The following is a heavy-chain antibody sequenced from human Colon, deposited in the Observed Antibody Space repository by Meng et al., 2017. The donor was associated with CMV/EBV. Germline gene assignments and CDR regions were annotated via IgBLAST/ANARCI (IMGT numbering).Heavy chain of an antibody. CDR1: GYRFTSYG. CDR3: ARNYCSSVDCNVGDGLNM. CDR2: ISVYHGDT. Sequence: ASVKVSCKASGYRFTSYGIDWVRPAPGQGLEWMGWISVYHGDTAYAHKFKDRVTMTTDTATSTAYLELRRLTSDDTADYYCARNYCSSVDCNVGDGLNMWGQGTRVTVSS. D-gene: IGHD2-2*01. V-gene: IGHV1-18*01. J-gene: IGHJ3*02.